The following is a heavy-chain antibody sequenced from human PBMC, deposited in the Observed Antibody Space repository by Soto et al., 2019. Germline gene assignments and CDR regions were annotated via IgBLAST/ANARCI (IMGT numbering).Heavy chain of an antibody. CDR1: GFTFSSYS. D-gene: IGHD6-19*01. Sequence: EVQLVESGGGLVKPGGSLRLSCAASGFTFSSYSMNWVRQAPGKGLEWVSSISSSSSYIYYADSVKGRFTISRDNAKNSLYLQMNSLRAEDTAVYYCVRDWGSGWSPHYWGQGTLVTVSS. J-gene: IGHJ4*02. CDR2: ISSSSSYI. V-gene: IGHV3-21*01. CDR3: VRDWGSGWSPHY.